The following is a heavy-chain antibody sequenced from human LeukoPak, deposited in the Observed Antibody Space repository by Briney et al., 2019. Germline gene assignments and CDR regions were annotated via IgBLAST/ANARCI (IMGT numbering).Heavy chain of an antibody. D-gene: IGHD3-22*01. J-gene: IGHJ6*02. Sequence: PGGSLRLSCAASGFTLSGSAMHWVRQASGKGLEWVGRIRSKANSYATAYAASVKGRFTISRDDSKNMAYLQMNSLKTEDTAVYYCLCDSSGYHKYYYGMDVWGQGTTVTVSS. V-gene: IGHV3-73*01. CDR1: GFTLSGSA. CDR3: LCDSSGYHKYYYGMDV. CDR2: IRSKANSYAT.